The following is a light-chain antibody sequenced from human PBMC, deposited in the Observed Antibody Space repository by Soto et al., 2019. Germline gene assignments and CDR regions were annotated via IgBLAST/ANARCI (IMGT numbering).Light chain of an antibody. J-gene: IGLJ2*01. CDR2: DVS. CDR1: SSDVGGYNY. CDR3: SSYTSSSTLPGFVV. Sequence: QSALTQPASVSGSPGQSITISCTGTSSDVGGYNYVSWYQQHPGKAPKLMIYDVSNRPSGVSNRFSGSKSGNTASLTISGLQAEDEADYYCSSYTSSSTLPGFVVFGGGTKLTVL. V-gene: IGLV2-14*01.